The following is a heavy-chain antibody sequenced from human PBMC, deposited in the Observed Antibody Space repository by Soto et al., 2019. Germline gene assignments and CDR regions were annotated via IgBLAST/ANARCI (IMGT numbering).Heavy chain of an antibody. D-gene: IGHD6-19*01. V-gene: IGHV3-30*18. CDR3: AKGSGWGYYYYGMDV. CDR2: ISYDGSNK. CDR1: GFTFSSYG. Sequence: QVQLVESGGGVVQPGRSLRLSCAASGFTFSSYGMHWVRQAPGKGLEWVAVISYDGSNKYYADSVKGRFTISRDNSKNTRYLQRNSLRAEDTAVYYCAKGSGWGYYYYGMDVWGQGTTVTVSS. J-gene: IGHJ6*02.